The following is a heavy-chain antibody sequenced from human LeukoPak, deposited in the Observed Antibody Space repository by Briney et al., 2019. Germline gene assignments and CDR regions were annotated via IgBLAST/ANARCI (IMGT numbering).Heavy chain of an antibody. J-gene: IGHJ6*03. CDR3: ARPNYPGDYYYYMDV. D-gene: IGHD1-7*01. Sequence: GGSLRLSCAASGFSFSSYNMNWVRQTPGKGLEWVSYISSSGSTIYYADSVKGRFTISRDNAKNSLYLQMNSLRAEGTAVYYCARPNYPGDYYYYMDVWGKGTTVTISS. V-gene: IGHV3-48*03. CDR1: GFSFSSYN. CDR2: ISSSGSTI.